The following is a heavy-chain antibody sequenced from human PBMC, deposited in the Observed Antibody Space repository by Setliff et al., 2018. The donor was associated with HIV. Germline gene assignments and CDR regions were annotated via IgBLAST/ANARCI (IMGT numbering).Heavy chain of an antibody. CDR3: ARDYNYASGTYNWFDP. CDR2: INANTGNP. D-gene: IGHD3-10*01. Sequence: ASVKVSCKASGYTFTRYSMNWVRQAPGRGLELMGWINANTGNPRYAPGFTGRFVFSLDTSATTAHLQINGLKTDDTAVYYCARDYNYASGTYNWFDPWGQGTLVTVSS. CDR1: GYTFTRYS. V-gene: IGHV7-4-1*02. J-gene: IGHJ5*02.